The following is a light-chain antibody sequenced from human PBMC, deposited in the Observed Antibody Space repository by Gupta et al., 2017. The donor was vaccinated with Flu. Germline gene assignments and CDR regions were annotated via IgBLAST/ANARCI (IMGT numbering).Light chain of an antibody. CDR3: QQRSDWPSLT. V-gene: IGKV3-11*01. CDR1: QSVSNY. J-gene: IGKJ4*01. CDR2: DAS. Sequence: EIVLTQSPATLSLSPGERATLSCRASQSVSNYLAWYQQKPGQAPRLLIYDASSRATGVPARFSGRGNATDFTLTISSREPEDSAVYYCQQRSDWPSLTFGGGTKVEIK.